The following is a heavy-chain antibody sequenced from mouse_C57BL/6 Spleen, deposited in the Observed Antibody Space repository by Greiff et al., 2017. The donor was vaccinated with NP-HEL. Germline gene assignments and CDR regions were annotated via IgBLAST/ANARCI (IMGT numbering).Heavy chain of an antibody. D-gene: IGHD1-1*01. CDR3: ARGCSSYRYYAMDY. V-gene: IGHV1-81*01. Sequence: VQLQQSGAELARPGASVKLSCKASGYTFTSYGISWVKQRTGQGLEWIGEIYPRSGNTYYNEKFKGKATLTADKSSSTAYMELRSLTSEDSAVYFCARGCSSYRYYAMDYWGQGTSVTVSS. CDR2: IYPRSGNT. CDR1: GYTFTSYG. J-gene: IGHJ4*01.